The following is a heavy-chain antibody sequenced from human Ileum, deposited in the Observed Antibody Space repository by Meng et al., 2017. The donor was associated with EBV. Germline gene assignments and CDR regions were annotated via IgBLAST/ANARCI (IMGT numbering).Heavy chain of an antibody. D-gene: IGHD2-21*02. CDR2: IYHTGST. V-gene: IGHV4-39*01. J-gene: IGHJ5*02. CDR1: GGSITIYSYY. Sequence: QIHLPDSDPDLVKPSATLSLTCMLSGGSITIYSYYWGWIRQPPGKGLEWIATIYHTGSTYYNPSLKSRVTISVDTSKNEFSLKVTSVTAADTALYYCARRDTAWFDPWGRGTLVTVSS. CDR3: ARRDTAWFDP.